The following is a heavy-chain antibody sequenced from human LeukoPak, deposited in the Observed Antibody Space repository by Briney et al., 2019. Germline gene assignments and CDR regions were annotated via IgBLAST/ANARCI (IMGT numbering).Heavy chain of an antibody. CDR1: GFTFNSYA. CDR2: ISGGGVST. CDR3: ARDRSIAVAGSDEGTFDY. Sequence: PGGSLRLSCAASGFTFNSYAMSWVRQAPGKGLEWVSAISGGGVSTYYADSVKGRFTISRDNSKNTLYLQMNSLRAEDTAVYYCARDRSIAVAGSDEGTFDYWGQGTLVTVSS. D-gene: IGHD6-19*01. V-gene: IGHV3-23*01. J-gene: IGHJ4*02.